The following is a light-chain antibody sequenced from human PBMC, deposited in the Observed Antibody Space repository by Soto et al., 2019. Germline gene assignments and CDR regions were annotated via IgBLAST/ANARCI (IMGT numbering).Light chain of an antibody. Sequence: EILMTQSPATLSVSPGERATLSCRASQSVGSNLAWLQQKPGQAPRLLIYRVSSRATGAPARFSGSGSGTEFTLTISSLQAEDFAVYYCQQYTNWPITFGQGTRLEIK. CDR3: QQYTNWPIT. CDR2: RVS. CDR1: QSVGSN. J-gene: IGKJ5*01. V-gene: IGKV3-15*01.